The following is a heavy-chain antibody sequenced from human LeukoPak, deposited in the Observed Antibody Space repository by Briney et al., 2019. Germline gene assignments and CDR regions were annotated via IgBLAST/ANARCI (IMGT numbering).Heavy chain of an antibody. Sequence: GGSLRLSCAASGFTFRTNGMHWVRQAPGKGLEWVAFVRYDGSNNYYADSVKGRFIISRDNSKNTLYLQMNSLRAEDTAVYYCAAFADCATTSCLDAFDIWGQGTMVTVSS. CDR2: VRYDGSNN. V-gene: IGHV3-30*02. CDR1: GFTFRTNG. J-gene: IGHJ3*02. D-gene: IGHD2-2*01. CDR3: AAFADCATTSCLDAFDI.